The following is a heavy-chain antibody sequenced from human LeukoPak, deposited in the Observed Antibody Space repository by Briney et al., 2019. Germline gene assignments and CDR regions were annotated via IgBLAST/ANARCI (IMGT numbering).Heavy chain of an antibody. CDR2: IYTSGST. J-gene: IGHJ4*02. V-gene: IGHV4-4*07. D-gene: IGHD3-22*01. CDR1: GGSISSYY. Sequence: PSETLSLTCTVSGGSISSYYWSWIRQPAGKGLEWIGRIYTSGSTNYNPSLKSRVTMSVDTSKNQFSLKLSSVTAADTAVYYCARVPYYYDSSVGDYWGQGTLVTVSS. CDR3: ARVPYYYDSSVGDY.